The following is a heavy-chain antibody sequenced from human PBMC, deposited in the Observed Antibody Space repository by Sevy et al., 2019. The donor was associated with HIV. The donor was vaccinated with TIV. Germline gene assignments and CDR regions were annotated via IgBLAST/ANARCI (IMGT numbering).Heavy chain of an antibody. V-gene: IGHV3-74*01. J-gene: IGHJ4*02. CDR1: GFTFSSCW. CDR2: INSDGSST. CDR3: ARAGDCGGDCYFDY. D-gene: IGHD2-21*02. Sequence: GGSLRLSCAASGFTFSSCWMHWVRQAPGKGLVWVSRINSDGSSTSYADSVKGRFTISRDNAKNTLYLQMNSLRAEDTAVYYCARAGDCGGDCYFDYWGQGTLVTVSS.